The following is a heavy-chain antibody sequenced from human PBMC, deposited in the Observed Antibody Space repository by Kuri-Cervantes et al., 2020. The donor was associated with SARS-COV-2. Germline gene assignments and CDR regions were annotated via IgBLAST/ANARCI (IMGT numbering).Heavy chain of an antibody. CDR2: IYYTGTT. D-gene: IGHD4-23*01. Sequence: SETLSLTCTVFGGPVNSYYWTWIRQPPGKGLEWVGSIYYTGTTNYNPSLKSRVTMSIDTSKNQFSLKLSSVTAADTAVYYCARHFYGGNAIFQYWGQGTLVTVSS. J-gene: IGHJ4*02. V-gene: IGHV4-59*08. CDR1: GGPVNSYY. CDR3: ARHFYGGNAIFQY.